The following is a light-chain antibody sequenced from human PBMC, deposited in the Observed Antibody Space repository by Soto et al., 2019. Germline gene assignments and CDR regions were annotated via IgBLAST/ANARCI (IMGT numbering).Light chain of an antibody. J-gene: IGKJ1*01. CDR1: QSVLYSSNNKNY. CDR2: WAS. CDR3: QQYYSPPG. V-gene: IGKV4-1*01. Sequence: DIVMTQSPDSLAVSLGERATINCKSSQSVLYSSNNKNYLAWYQQKPGQPPKLLIYWASTRESGVPDRFSGSGSGTDFPLPTSSLQAEDVAVYYCQQYYSPPGFGQGTKGETK.